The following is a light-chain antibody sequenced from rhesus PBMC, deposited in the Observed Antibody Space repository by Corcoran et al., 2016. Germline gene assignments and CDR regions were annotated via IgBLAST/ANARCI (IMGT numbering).Light chain of an antibody. Sequence: DIVMTQSPDSLAVSLGERVTINCKSSQSLLYSSNNKNYLAWFQQKPGQPPKLLISWAATREPGVPDRFSGSGAGTDFTLTISGLQAEDVAVYYCQQYYSIPLTFGGGTKVEIK. CDR1: QSLLYSSNNKNY. CDR3: QQYYSIPLT. V-gene: IGKV4-1*01. CDR2: WAA. J-gene: IGKJ4*01.